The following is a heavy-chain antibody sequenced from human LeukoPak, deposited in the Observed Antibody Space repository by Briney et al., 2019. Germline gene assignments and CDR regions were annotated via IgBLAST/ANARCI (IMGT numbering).Heavy chain of an antibody. CDR2: VSYDGGAK. J-gene: IGHJ1*01. CDR3: ARSLGSGWIHPVEH. V-gene: IGHV3-30*03. D-gene: IGHD6-19*01. Sequence: GRSLRLSCAASGFTFNTYALHWVRQAPGKGLEWVAVVSYDGGAKYYADSVKGRFTISRDNSKNTVDLQMYSLRAEDSAVYYCARSLGSGWIHPVEHWGQGTLVTVS. CDR1: GFTFNTYA.